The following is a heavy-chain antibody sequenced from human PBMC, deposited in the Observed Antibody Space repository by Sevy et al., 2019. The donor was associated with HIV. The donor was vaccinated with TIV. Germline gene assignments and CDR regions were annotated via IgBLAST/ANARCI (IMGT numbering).Heavy chain of an antibody. D-gene: IGHD3-22*01. Sequence: GGSLRLSCVASRFPFNYYAMNWVRQAPGKGLEWILYINSDSDTMYYGDSVKGRFTISRDNAKNSLYLQMNSLRDEDTAVYYCVRERGTYYDTSGYPYLLEAGFDYWGQGTLVTVSS. CDR3: VRERGTYYDTSGYPYLLEAGFDY. CDR1: RFPFNYYA. J-gene: IGHJ4*02. CDR2: INSDSDTM. V-gene: IGHV3-48*02.